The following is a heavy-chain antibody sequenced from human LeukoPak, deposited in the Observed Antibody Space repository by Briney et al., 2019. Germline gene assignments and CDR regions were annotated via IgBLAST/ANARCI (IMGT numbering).Heavy chain of an antibody. D-gene: IGHD3-10*01. CDR2: INPNSGGT. V-gene: IGHV1-2*02. CDR3: ARGYYGSGSYLFHYYYMDV. J-gene: IGHJ6*03. CDR1: GYTFTGYY. Sequence: ASVKVSCKASGYTFTGYYMHWVRQAPGQGLEWMGWINPNSGGTNYAQKFQGRVTMTRDTSISTAYMELSRLRSDDTAVYYCARGYYGSGSYLFHYYYMDVWGKGTTVTISS.